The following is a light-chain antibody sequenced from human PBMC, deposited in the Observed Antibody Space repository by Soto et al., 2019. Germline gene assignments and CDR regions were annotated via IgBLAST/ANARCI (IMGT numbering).Light chain of an antibody. CDR3: QSYDSSPVV. CDR1: SSNIGAGCD. V-gene: IGLV1-40*01. CDR2: GNS. Sequence: QSVLTQPPSVSGAPGQRVTISCTGSSSNIGAGCDVHWYQQLPGTAPKLLIYGNSNRPSGVPDRFSGSKSGTSASLAITGLQAEDEADYYCQSYDSSPVVFGGGTKLTVL. J-gene: IGLJ2*01.